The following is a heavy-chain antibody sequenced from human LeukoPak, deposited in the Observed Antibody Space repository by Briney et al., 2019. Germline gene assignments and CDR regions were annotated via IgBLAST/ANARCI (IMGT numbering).Heavy chain of an antibody. J-gene: IGHJ5*02. V-gene: IGHV1-2*02. CDR1: GYTFSDYF. CDR3: TRGYEYGRFDP. Sequence: ASVKVSCKSFGYTFSDYFVHWVRQAPGQGLKWMGWINPKKGDTTYAQSFQGRVTMTRDTSISATYMELNSLRSDDTAVYYCTRGYEYGRFDPWGQGTLVTVSS. CDR2: INPKKGDT. D-gene: IGHD3-16*01.